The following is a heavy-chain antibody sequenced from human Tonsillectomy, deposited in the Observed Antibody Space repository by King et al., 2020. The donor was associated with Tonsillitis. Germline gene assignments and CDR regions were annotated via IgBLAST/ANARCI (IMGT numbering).Heavy chain of an antibody. J-gene: IGHJ3*02. CDR3: VAPRSGDSYGFDAFDI. Sequence: VQLVESGGGVVQPGGSLRLSCTASGFTFSTYGMHWVRQAPGKGLEWVAFIRYDGSNKYYVDSVKGRFTISRDNSKNTLNLQMNSLRAEDTAAYYCVAPRSGDSYGFDAFDIWGQGTMVTVSS. V-gene: IGHV3-30*02. CDR1: GFTFSTYG. D-gene: IGHD5-18*01. CDR2: IRYDGSNK.